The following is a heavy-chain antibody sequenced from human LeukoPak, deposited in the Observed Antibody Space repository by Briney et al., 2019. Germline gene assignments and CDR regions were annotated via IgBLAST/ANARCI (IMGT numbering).Heavy chain of an antibody. Sequence: GGSLRLSCAASGFTFSSYSMSWVRQAPGKGREWVSSISSSSSYIYYAVSVKGRFTISRDNAKNSLYLQMNSLRAEDTAVYYCASDYGGKRDAFDIWGQGTMVTVSS. J-gene: IGHJ3*02. CDR1: GFTFSSYS. D-gene: IGHD4-23*01. CDR3: ASDYGGKRDAFDI. V-gene: IGHV3-21*01. CDR2: ISSSSSYI.